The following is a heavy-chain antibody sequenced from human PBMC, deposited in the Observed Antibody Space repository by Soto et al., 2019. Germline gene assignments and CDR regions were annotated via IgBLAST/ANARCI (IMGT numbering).Heavy chain of an antibody. D-gene: IGHD3-22*01. Sequence: ESGGGVVQPGRSLRLSCAASGFTFSSYGMHWVRQAPGKGLEWVAVTSYDGSNKYYADSVKGRFTISRDNSKNTLYLQMNSLRAEDTAVYYCAKEWVYDSSGWSFDYWGQGTLVTVSS. V-gene: IGHV3-30*18. CDR1: GFTFSSYG. CDR2: TSYDGSNK. CDR3: AKEWVYDSSGWSFDY. J-gene: IGHJ4*02.